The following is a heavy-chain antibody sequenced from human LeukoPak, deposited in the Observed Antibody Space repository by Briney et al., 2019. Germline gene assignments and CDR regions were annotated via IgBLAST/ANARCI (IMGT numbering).Heavy chain of an antibody. Sequence: PSKTLSLTCAVYGGSFSGYYWSWIRQPPGKGLEWIGEINHSGSTNYNPSLKSRVTISVDTSKNQFSLKLSSVTAADTAVYYCASTPAAGPFDYWGQGTLVTVSS. CDR1: GGSFSGYY. CDR2: INHSGST. D-gene: IGHD6-13*01. V-gene: IGHV4-34*01. CDR3: ASTPAAGPFDY. J-gene: IGHJ4*02.